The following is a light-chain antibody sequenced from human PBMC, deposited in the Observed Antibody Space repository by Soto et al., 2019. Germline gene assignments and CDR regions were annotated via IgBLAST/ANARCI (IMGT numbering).Light chain of an antibody. J-gene: IGKJ4*01. CDR3: QQYGNSPPT. CDR1: QTISSNY. V-gene: IGKV3-20*01. Sequence: EIVLTQSPGTLSVSPGERATLSCRASQTISSNYLAWYQQKPGQAPRLLIYGASSRATGIPDRFIGSGSATDFTLTISRLEPEDFAVYHCQQYGNSPPTFGGGTKVEI. CDR2: GAS.